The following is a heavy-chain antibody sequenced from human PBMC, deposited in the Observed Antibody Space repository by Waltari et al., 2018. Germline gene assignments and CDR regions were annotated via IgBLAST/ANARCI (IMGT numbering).Heavy chain of an antibody. V-gene: IGHV1-69*08. CDR1: GGTFSSYA. J-gene: IGHJ5*02. CDR2: IIPIFGTA. CDR3: ARSSVGANWFDP. Sequence: QVQLVQSGAEVKKPGSSVKVSCKASGGTFSSYAISWVRQAPGQGLEWMGRIIPIFGTANYAQKFQGRVTFTADKSTSTAYMELSSVTAADTAVYYWARSSVGANWFDPWGQGTLVTVSS. D-gene: IGHD1-26*01.